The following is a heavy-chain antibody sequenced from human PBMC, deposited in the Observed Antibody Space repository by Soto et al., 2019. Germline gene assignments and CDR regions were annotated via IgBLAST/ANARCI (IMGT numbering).Heavy chain of an antibody. J-gene: IGHJ4*01. V-gene: IGHV3-53*01. CDR1: GFTVSSNY. CDR2: IYSGGST. Sequence: EVQLVESGGGLIQPGGSLRLSCAASGFTVSSNYMSWVRQAPGKGLEWVSVIYSGGSTYYADSVKGRFTISRDNSKNALYLQMNSLRGEDTAVYYCARASGKESSRWSRFEYWGQGTLVTVSS. CDR3: ARASGKESSRWSRFEY. D-gene: IGHD6-13*01.